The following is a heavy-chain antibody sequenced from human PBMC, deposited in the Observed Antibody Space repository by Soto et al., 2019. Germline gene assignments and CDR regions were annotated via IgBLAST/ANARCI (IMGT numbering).Heavy chain of an antibody. CDR1: GGSVSSGSYY. D-gene: IGHD2-15*01. J-gene: IGHJ6*02. CDR2: IYYSGST. V-gene: IGHV4-61*01. CDR3: ATDQAGGYFYYYGMVV. Sequence: SETLSLTCTVSGGSVSSGSYYWSWIRQPPGKGLEWIGYIYYSGSTNYNPSLKSRVTISVDTSKNQFSLKAEDTAVYYCATDQAGGYFYYYGMVVWGQGTTVTVSS.